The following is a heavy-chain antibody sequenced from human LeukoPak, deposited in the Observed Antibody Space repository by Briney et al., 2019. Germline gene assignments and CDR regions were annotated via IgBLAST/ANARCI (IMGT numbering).Heavy chain of an antibody. CDR3: ATAVVVVAATHRPDY. CDR2: ISGSGGST. V-gene: IGHV3-23*01. J-gene: IGHJ4*02. D-gene: IGHD2-15*01. CDR1: GFTFSSYA. Sequence: GGSLRLSCAASGFTFSSYAMSWVRQAPGKGLEWVSAISGSGGSTYYADSVKGRSTISRDNSKNTLYLQMNSLRAEDTAVYYCATAVVVVAATHRPDYWGQGTLVTVSS.